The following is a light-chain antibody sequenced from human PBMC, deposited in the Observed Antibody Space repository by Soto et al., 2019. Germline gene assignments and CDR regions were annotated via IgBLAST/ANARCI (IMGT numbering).Light chain of an antibody. J-gene: IGKJ2*01. Sequence: DIVLTQCPGTLSLSPGERVTLSCRASQSVSASYFGWYQQKSGQAPRLLIYATASRATGIPDRFSGSGSGTEFSLTISRMEPEDFAVYYCQHFGNSQYTFGQGTKVDIK. CDR2: ATA. CDR1: QSVSASY. V-gene: IGKV3-20*01. CDR3: QHFGNSQYT.